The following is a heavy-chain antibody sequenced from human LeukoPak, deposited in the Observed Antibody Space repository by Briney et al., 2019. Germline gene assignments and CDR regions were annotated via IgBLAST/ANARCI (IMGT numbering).Heavy chain of an antibody. CDR3: AKATGGVFYDKDALDF. D-gene: IGHD3-16*01. J-gene: IGHJ3*01. CDR1: GFTFSDTY. Sequence: SGGSLRLSCAVSGFTFSDTYMTWIRQAPGKGLESLSYISPSGTDISYADSVKGRFTISRDNAKNSLYLQMDSLTEEDTAVFYCAKATGGVFYDKDALDFWGRGTKVTVSS. V-gene: IGHV3-11*04. CDR2: ISPSGTDI.